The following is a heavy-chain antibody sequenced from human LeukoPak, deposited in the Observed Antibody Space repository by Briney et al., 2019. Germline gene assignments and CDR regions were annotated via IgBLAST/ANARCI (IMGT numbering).Heavy chain of an antibody. D-gene: IGHD3-22*01. J-gene: IGHJ4*02. CDR2: IIPIFGTA. V-gene: IGHV1-69*05. Sequence: PVKVSCKASGGTFSSYAISWVRQAPGQGLEWMGGIIPIFGTANYAQKFQGRVTITTDESTSTAYMELGSLRSEDTAVYYCARTLLQYDSSGYYQNFDYWGQGTLVTVSS. CDR3: ARTLLQYDSSGYYQNFDY. CDR1: GGTFSSYA.